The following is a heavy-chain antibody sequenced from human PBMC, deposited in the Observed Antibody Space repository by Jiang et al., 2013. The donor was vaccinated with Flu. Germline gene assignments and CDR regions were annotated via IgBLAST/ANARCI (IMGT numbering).Heavy chain of an antibody. Sequence: VSGGSISSSNWWSWVRQPPGKGAGVDWGNLSYGSTHYNPSLIPSLKSRVTISVDKSKNQFSLKVTSVTAADTAVYYCARSPNPIPTGSHFDFWGQGTLVTVSS. CDR3: ARSPNPIPTGSHFDF. D-gene: IGHD2-2*02. CDR2: LSYGST. J-gene: IGHJ4*02. CDR1: GGSISSSNW. V-gene: IGHV4-4*02.